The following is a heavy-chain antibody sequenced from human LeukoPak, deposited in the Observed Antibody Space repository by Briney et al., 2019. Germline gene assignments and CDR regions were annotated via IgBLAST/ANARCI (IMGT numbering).Heavy chain of an antibody. CDR1: GYTFTSYG. V-gene: IGHV1-2*02. J-gene: IGHJ4*02. CDR2: INPNSGGT. D-gene: IGHD5-18*01. Sequence: ASVKVSCKASGYTFTSYGISWVRQAPGQGLEWMGWINPNSGGTNYAQKFQGRVTMTRDTSITTAYMELSRLRSDDTAVYYCARDRVYTYGNYFDYWGQGTLVTVTS. CDR3: ARDRVYTYGNYFDY.